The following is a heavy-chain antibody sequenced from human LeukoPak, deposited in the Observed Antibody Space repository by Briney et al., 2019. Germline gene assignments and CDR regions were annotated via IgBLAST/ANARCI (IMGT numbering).Heavy chain of an antibody. CDR3: ARDRSGGSFASMDY. V-gene: IGHV3-33*08. CDR2: IWYDGSNK. J-gene: IGHJ4*02. Sequence: GGSLRLSCVASGFTFSSYWMHWVRQAPGKGLEWVAVIWYDGSNKYYADSVKGRFTISRDNSKNTLYLQMNSLRAEDTAVYYCARDRSGGSFASMDYWGQGTLVTVSS. D-gene: IGHD2-15*01. CDR1: GFTFSSYW.